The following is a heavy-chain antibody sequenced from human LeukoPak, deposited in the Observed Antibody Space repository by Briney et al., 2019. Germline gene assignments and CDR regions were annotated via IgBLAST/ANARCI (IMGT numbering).Heavy chain of an antibody. D-gene: IGHD3-22*01. J-gene: IGHJ4*02. CDR1: GFTFSSYG. V-gene: IGHV3-23*01. Sequence: GGSLRLSCAASGFTFSSYGMHWVRQAPGKGLEWVSAISGSGGSTYYADSVKGRFTISRDNSKNTLYLQMNSLRAEDTAVYYCAKAEFTYDSSGSDYWGQGTLVTVSS. CDR2: ISGSGGST. CDR3: AKAEFTYDSSGSDY.